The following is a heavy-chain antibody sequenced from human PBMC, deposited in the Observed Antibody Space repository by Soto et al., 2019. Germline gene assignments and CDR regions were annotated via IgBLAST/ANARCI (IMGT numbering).Heavy chain of an antibody. CDR2: IYWDDDK. CDR1: GFSLSTSGVG. J-gene: IGHJ1*01. D-gene: IGHD4-17*01. CDR3: AHRHYGVNAEYFQH. V-gene: IGHV2-5*02. Sequence: QITLKESGPTLVKPTQTLTLTCTFSGFSLSTSGVGVGWIRQPPGKALEWLALIYWDDDKRYSPSLKSRLTITKDTSKNQVVLTTTNMDPVDTATYYCAHRHYGVNAEYFQHWDQGTLVTVSS.